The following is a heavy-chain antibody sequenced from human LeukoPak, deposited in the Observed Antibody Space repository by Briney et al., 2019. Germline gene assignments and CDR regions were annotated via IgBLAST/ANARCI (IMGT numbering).Heavy chain of an antibody. CDR2: INAGNGNT. CDR1: GYTFTSYA. CDR3: ARASRVVVVDAWFDP. J-gene: IGHJ5*02. D-gene: IGHD2-15*01. Sequence: GASVKVYCKASGYTFTSYAMHWVRQAPGQRLEWMGWINAGNGNTKYSQKFQGRVTITRDTSASTAYMELSSLRSEDTAVYYCARASRVVVVDAWFDPWGQEPWSPSPQ. V-gene: IGHV1-3*01.